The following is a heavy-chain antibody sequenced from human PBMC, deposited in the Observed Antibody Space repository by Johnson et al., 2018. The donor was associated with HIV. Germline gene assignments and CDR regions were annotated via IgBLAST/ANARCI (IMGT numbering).Heavy chain of an antibody. CDR3: TRTDDAFDI. J-gene: IGHJ3*02. V-gene: IGHV3-73*01. CDR1: GFTFSSYW. CDR2: IRSKPYSYAT. Sequence: EMQLVESGGGFVQPGGSLRLSCAASGFTFSSYWMHWVRQVSGKGLEWVGRIRSKPYSYATAYAASVTVRFTISRDDSKNTAYLQMNSLKTEDTAVYYCTRTDDAFDIWGQGTMVTVSS.